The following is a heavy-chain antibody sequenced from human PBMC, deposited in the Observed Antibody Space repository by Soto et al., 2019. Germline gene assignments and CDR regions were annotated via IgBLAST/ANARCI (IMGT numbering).Heavy chain of an antibody. Sequence: SSETLSLTCTVSGGSILDSTYYWAWIRQSPGKGLEWIGTIFYSGGTFYTPSLKSRVTMSVDTSNNQFSLKLSSVTAADTAVYYCARQASGYYYGWFDPWGQGTLVTV. V-gene: IGHV4-39*01. D-gene: IGHD3-22*01. CDR1: GGSILDSTYY. CDR3: ARQASGYYYGWFDP. CDR2: IFYSGGT. J-gene: IGHJ5*02.